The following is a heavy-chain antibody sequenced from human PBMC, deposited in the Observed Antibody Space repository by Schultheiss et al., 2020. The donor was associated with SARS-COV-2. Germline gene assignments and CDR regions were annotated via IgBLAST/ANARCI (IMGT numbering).Heavy chain of an antibody. Sequence: SETLSLTCAVSGYSISSGYYWSWIRQHPGKGLEWIGEINQSGGTNYNPSLKSRVTISVDTSKNQFSLKLSSVTAADTAVYYCARAEWGCSGDNCYSGNYFDSWGQGTLVTVSS. J-gene: IGHJ4*02. V-gene: IGHV4-34*01. CDR2: INQSGGT. CDR3: ARAEWGCSGDNCYSGNYFDS. D-gene: IGHD2-15*01. CDR1: GYSISSGYY.